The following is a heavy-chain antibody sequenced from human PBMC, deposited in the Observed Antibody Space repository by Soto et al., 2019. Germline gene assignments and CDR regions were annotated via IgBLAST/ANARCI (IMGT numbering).Heavy chain of an antibody. J-gene: IGHJ6*02. Sequence: SETLSLTCAVYGGSFSGYYWSWIRQPPGKGLEWIGEINHSGSTNYNPSLKSRVTISVDTSKNQFSLKLSYGTAADTAVYYCARRTYGMDVWGQGTTVT. CDR2: INHSGST. CDR3: ARRTYGMDV. V-gene: IGHV4-34*01. CDR1: GGSFSGYY.